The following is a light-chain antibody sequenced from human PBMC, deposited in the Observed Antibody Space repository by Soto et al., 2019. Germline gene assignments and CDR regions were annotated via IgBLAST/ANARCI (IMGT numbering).Light chain of an antibody. CDR2: FAS. CDR1: QSITTY. Sequence: DIQMTQSPSSLSGSVGDRVTITCGASQSITTYLNWYQQKPGKAPKPLISFASSLQSGVPSRFSGSGSGTYFTLTISSLQPEDSATYYCQQSYSTPITFGQGTRLEI. V-gene: IGKV1-39*01. J-gene: IGKJ5*01. CDR3: QQSYSTPIT.